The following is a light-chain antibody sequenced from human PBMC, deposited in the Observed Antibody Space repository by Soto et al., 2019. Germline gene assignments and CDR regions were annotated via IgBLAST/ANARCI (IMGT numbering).Light chain of an antibody. Sequence: EIGLTQSPGTLSLSPGERATLACRASQSVTSSYLAWYQQKPGQAPRLLIYGASSRATGIPDRFSGSGSGTDFALTISRLEPEEFAVYYCQQYGSSPAFGGGTKVEIK. J-gene: IGKJ4*01. CDR1: QSVTSSY. CDR3: QQYGSSPA. V-gene: IGKV3-20*01. CDR2: GAS.